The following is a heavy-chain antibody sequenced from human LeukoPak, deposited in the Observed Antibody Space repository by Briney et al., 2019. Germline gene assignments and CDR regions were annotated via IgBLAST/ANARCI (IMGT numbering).Heavy chain of an antibody. CDR1: GGSISSGGYY. J-gene: IGHJ6*03. CDR2: IYYSGST. D-gene: IGHD3-10*01. V-gene: IGHV4-31*11. Sequence: PSETLSLTCAVSGGSISSGGYYWSWIRQHPGKGLEWIGYIYYSGSTYYNPSLKSRVTISVDTSKNQFSLKLSSVTAADTAVYYCASVWFGEFPYYYYMDVWGKGTTVTVSS. CDR3: ASVWFGEFPYYYYMDV.